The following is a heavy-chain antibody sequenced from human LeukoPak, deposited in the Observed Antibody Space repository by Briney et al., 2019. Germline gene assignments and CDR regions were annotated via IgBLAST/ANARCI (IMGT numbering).Heavy chain of an antibody. CDR1: GFTFSSYA. CDR2: ISGSGGST. J-gene: IGHJ4*02. CDR3: AKVQFPLAAAGYFDY. V-gene: IGHV3-23*01. D-gene: IGHD6-13*01. Sequence: PGGSLRLSCSASGFTFSSYAMSWVRQAPGKGLEWVSAISGSGGSTYYADSVKGRFTISRDNSKNTLYLQMNSLRAEDTAVYYCAKVQFPLAAAGYFDYWGQGTLVTVSS.